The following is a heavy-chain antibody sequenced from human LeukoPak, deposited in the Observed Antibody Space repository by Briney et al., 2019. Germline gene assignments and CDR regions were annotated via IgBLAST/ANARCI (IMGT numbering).Heavy chain of an antibody. J-gene: IGHJ5*02. V-gene: IGHV4-38-2*02. CDR1: GYSISTSYY. D-gene: IGHD6-19*01. CDR2: IFHRGHT. CDR3: ARDSRSGWGNWFDP. Sequence: SETLSLTCSVSGYSISTSYYWGWVRQSPGKGLEWLGSIFHRGHTYYNASLQSRVTLSIDTSKNQFSLNLTSVTAADTAVYYCARDSRSGWGNWFDPWGQGTLVTVSS.